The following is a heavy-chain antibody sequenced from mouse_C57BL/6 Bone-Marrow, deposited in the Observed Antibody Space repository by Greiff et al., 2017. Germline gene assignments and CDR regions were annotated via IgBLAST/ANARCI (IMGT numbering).Heavy chain of an antibody. Sequence: QVQLQQSGAELVRPGTSVKMSCKASGYTFTNYWIGWAKQRPGHGLEWIGDIYPGGGYTNYNEKFKGKATLTADKSSSTAYMQFSSLTSEDSAIYYCARKGYYGSSLDYWGQGTTLTVSS. D-gene: IGHD1-1*01. CDR2: IYPGGGYT. CDR3: ARKGYYGSSLDY. V-gene: IGHV1-63*01. CDR1: GYTFTNYW. J-gene: IGHJ2*01.